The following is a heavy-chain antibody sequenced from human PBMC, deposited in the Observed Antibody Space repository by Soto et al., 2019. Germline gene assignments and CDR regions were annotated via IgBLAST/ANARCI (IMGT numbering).Heavy chain of an antibody. CDR3: AKAPAVLPAPQFDY. J-gene: IGHJ4*02. CDR1: GFTFRSYS. D-gene: IGHD6-19*01. CDR2: ISGSGGST. V-gene: IGHV3-23*01. Sequence: GGSLILSCAASGFTFRSYSMSWVRQAPGKGLEWVSAISGSGGSTYYADSVKGRFTISRDNSKNTLYLQMNSLRAEDTAVYYCAKAPAVLPAPQFDYWGQGTLVTVSS.